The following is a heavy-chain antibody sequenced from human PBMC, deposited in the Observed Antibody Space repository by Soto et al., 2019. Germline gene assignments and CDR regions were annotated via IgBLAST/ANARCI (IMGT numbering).Heavy chain of an antibody. CDR1: GDTFTSYD. CDR2: MNPNSGHT. CDR3: ANGGYTSAFDI. V-gene: IGHV1-8*01. Sequence: QVQLVQSGAEVKKPGASVKVSCKASGDTFTSYDINWVRQATGQGLEWMGWMNPNSGHTGYAQKFQGRVTMTRSTSISTAYMEAGSLTSGDTAVYYCANGGYTSAFDIWGQGTMVTVSS. D-gene: IGHD5-12*01. J-gene: IGHJ3*02.